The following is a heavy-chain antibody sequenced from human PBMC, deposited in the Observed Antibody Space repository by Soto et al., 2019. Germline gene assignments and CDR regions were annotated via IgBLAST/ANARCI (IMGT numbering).Heavy chain of an antibody. CDR3: ASAWIQLWLPDY. CDR2: IYYSGST. J-gene: IGHJ4*02. CDR1: GGSISSYY. D-gene: IGHD5-18*01. Sequence: SSETLSLTCTVSGGSISSYYWSWIRQPPGKGLEWIGYIYYSGSTNYNPSLKSRVTISVDTSKDQFSLKLSSVTAADTAVYYCASAWIQLWLPDYWGQGTLVTVSS. V-gene: IGHV4-59*08.